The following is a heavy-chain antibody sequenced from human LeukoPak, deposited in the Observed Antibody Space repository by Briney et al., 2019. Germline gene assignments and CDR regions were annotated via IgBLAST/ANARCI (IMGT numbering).Heavy chain of an antibody. D-gene: IGHD1-26*01. CDR1: GGTFSSYA. Sequence: SVKVSCKASGGTFSSYAISWVRQAPGQGLEWMGGIIPIFGTANYAQKFQGRVTITTDESTSAAYMELSSLRSEDTAVYYCARAGIVGAKKAFDIWGQGTMVTVSS. V-gene: IGHV1-69*05. CDR2: IIPIFGTA. J-gene: IGHJ3*02. CDR3: ARAGIVGAKKAFDI.